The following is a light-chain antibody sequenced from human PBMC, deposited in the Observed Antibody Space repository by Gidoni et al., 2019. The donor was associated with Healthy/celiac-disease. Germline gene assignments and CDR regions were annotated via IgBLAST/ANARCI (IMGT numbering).Light chain of an antibody. V-gene: IGLV3-1*01. CDR2: QDS. CDR1: KLGDKY. Sequence: YELTQPPSVSVSPGQTASITCSGDKLGDKYACWYQQKPGQSPVLVIYQDSKLPSGIPERLAGSNAGNTATLTISGTQAMDEADYYCQAWDSSTVVFGGGTKLTVL. J-gene: IGLJ2*01. CDR3: QAWDSSTVV.